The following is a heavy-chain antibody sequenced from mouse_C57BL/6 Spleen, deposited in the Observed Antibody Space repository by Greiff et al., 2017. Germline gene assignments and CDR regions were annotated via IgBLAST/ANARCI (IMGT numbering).Heavy chain of an antibody. J-gene: IGHJ1*03. CDR2: IDPSDSYT. Sequence: VQLQQPGAELVRPGTSVKLSCKASGYTFTSYWMHWVKQRPGQGLEWIGVIDPSDSYTNYNQKFKGKATLTVDTSSSTAYMQLSSLTSEDSAVYYCARCYYGSSNWYFDVWGTGTTVTVSS. D-gene: IGHD1-1*01. V-gene: IGHV1-59*01. CDR3: ARCYYGSSNWYFDV. CDR1: GYTFTSYW.